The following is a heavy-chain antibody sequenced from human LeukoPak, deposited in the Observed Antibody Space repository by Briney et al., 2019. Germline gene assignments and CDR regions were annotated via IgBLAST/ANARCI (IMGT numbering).Heavy chain of an antibody. Sequence: SETLSLTCAVYGGSFSGYYWSWIRQPPGKGLEWIGEINHSGSTNYNPSLKSRVTISVDTSKNQFSLKLSSVTPADTAVYYCARGGGGGDCYSMRAFDIWGQGTMVTVSS. J-gene: IGHJ3*02. CDR1: GGSFSGYY. CDR3: ARGGGGGDCYSMRAFDI. D-gene: IGHD2-21*02. V-gene: IGHV4-34*01. CDR2: INHSGST.